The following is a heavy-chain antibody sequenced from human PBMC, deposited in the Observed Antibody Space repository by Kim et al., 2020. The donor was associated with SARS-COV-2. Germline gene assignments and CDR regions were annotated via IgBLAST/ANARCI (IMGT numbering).Heavy chain of an antibody. V-gene: IGHV3-33*05. J-gene: IGHJ6*02. CDR3: ARAASLYGSGSYGVDYYYGMDV. CDR1: GFTFSSYG. D-gene: IGHD3-10*01. CDR2: ISYDGSNK. Sequence: GGSLRLSCAASGFTFSSYGMHWVRQAPGKGLEWVAVISYDGSNKYYADSVKGRFTISRDNSKNTLYLQMNSLRAEDTAVYYCARAASLYGSGSYGVDYYYGMDVWGQGTTVTVSS.